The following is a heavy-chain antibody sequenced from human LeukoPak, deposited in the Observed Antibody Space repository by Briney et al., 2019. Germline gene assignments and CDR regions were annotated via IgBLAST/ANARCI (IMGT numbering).Heavy chain of an antibody. CDR1: GGTFGSYA. J-gene: IGHJ4*02. V-gene: IGHV1-69*13. CDR3: ARRRGYSYGYLDY. CDR2: IIPIFGTA. D-gene: IGHD5-18*01. Sequence: VASVKVSCKASGGTFGSYAISWVRQAPGQGLEWMGGIIPIFGTANYAQKFQGRVTITADESTSTAYMELSSLRSEDTAVYYCARRRGYSYGYLDYWGQGTLVTVSS.